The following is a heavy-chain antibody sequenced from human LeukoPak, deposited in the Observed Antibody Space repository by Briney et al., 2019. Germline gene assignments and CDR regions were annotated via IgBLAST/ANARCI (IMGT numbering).Heavy chain of an antibody. V-gene: IGHV3-30-3*01. CDR2: ISYAGSNK. CDR3: AKDVQVSQWLVKGSFDY. Sequence: PGGSLRLSCAASGFTFSNYAMHWVRQAPGKGLEWVAGISYAGSNKYYTDSVKGRFTVSRDDSKNTLYLQMNSLRAEDTAVYYCAKDVQVSQWLVKGSFDYWGQGTLVTVSS. CDR1: GFTFSNYA. D-gene: IGHD6-19*01. J-gene: IGHJ4*02.